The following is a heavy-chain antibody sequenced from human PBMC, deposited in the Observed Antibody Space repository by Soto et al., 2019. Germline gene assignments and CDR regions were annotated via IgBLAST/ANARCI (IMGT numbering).Heavy chain of an antibody. CDR3: ARAGDLSPVDYGDYAFRGSRIGDYYYGMDV. CDR2: ISYDGSNK. Sequence: QVQLVESGGGVVQPGRSLRLSCAASGFTFSSYAMHWVRQAPGKGLEWVAVISYDGSNKYYADSVKGRFTISRDNSKNTLYLQMNSLRAEDTAVYYCARAGDLSPVDYGDYAFRGSRIGDYYYGMDVWGQGTTVTVSS. J-gene: IGHJ6*02. D-gene: IGHD4-17*01. CDR1: GFTFSSYA. V-gene: IGHV3-30-3*01.